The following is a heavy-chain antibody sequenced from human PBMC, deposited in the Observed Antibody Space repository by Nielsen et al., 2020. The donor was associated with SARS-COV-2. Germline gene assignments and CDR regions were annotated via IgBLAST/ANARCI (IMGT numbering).Heavy chain of an antibody. V-gene: IGHV3-21*05. J-gene: IGHJ2*01. CDR2: ISSSSSYT. Sequence: GESLKISCAASGFTFSSYGMHWVRQAPGKGLEWVSYISSSSSYTNYADSVKGRFTISRDNAKNSLYLQMNSLRAEDTAVYYCARAGHDFWYFDLWGRGTLVTVSS. D-gene: IGHD2-21*02. CDR1: GFTFSSYG. CDR3: ARAGHDFWYFDL.